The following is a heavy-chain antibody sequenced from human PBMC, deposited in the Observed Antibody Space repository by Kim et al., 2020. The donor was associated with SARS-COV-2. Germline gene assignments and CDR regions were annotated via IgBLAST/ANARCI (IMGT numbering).Heavy chain of an antibody. CDR1: GFTFSITG. V-gene: IGHV3-33*01. D-gene: IGHD3-16*01. CDR3: ARAERCLGGVCY. CDR2: MWYGGCNK. J-gene: IGHJ4*02. Sequence: GGSLRLTWVCPGFTFSITGTLWVRQARGKGLDWVAAMWYGGCNKYYAESWKGRFNVSRDNSQYTLYLQMNSLRADNTAAHYFARAERCLGGVCYWGQGT.